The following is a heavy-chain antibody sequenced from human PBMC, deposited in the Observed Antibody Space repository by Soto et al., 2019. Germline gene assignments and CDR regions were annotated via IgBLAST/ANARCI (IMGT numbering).Heavy chain of an antibody. D-gene: IGHD5-18*01. CDR2: FDPEDGET. Sequence: ASVKVSCKVSGYTLTELSMHWVRQAPGKGLEWMGGFDPEDGETIYAQKFQGRVTMTEDTSTDTAYMELSSLRSEDTAVYYCATSAKAMVTWVWFDPWGQGTLVTVSS. CDR3: ATSAKAMVTWVWFDP. CDR1: GYTLTELS. V-gene: IGHV1-24*01. J-gene: IGHJ5*02.